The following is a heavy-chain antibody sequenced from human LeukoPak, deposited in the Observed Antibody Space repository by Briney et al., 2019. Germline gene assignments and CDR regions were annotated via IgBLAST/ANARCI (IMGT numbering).Heavy chain of an antibody. D-gene: IGHD2/OR15-2a*01. CDR1: AFTFSDDG. V-gene: IGHV3-33*03. CDR3: ARIFGRVRRIWGSDY. Sequence: GGSLRLSCAAAAFTFSDDGMHGGRQAPGKGLEWWALIWYGGSNKYYADSVEGRFTISRDNSKNTLYLQMNSLRAEDTAVYYCARIFGRVRRIWGSDYWGQGPLVPVSS. J-gene: IGHJ4*02. CDR2: IWYGGSNK.